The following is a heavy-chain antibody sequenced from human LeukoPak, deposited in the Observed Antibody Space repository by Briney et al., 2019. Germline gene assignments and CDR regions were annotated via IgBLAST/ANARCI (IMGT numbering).Heavy chain of an antibody. D-gene: IGHD4-17*01. CDR3: ARDFHVTVTTPNLDY. Sequence: GGSLRLSCAASGFIFSSYAMHWVRQAPGKGLEWVAVISYDGSNKYYADSVKGRFTISRDNPKNTLYLQMNSLRAEDMAVYYCARDFHVTVTTPNLDYWGQGTLVTVSS. J-gene: IGHJ4*02. V-gene: IGHV3-30*04. CDR2: ISYDGSNK. CDR1: GFIFSSYA.